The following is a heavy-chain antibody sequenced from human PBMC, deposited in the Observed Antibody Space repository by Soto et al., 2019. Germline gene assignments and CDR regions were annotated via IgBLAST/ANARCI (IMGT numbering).Heavy chain of an antibody. Sequence: GGSLRLSCAASGFTFSSHWMSWVRQAPGKGLEWVANIKPDGSEKWYVDSVKGRFTISRDNAKNSLYLQMNSLRAEDTAVYYCARGDYYDSSGPFSDAFDIWGQGTMVTISS. D-gene: IGHD3-22*01. CDR2: IKPDGSEK. CDR3: ARGDYYDSSGPFSDAFDI. CDR1: GFTFSSHW. V-gene: IGHV3-7*04. J-gene: IGHJ3*02.